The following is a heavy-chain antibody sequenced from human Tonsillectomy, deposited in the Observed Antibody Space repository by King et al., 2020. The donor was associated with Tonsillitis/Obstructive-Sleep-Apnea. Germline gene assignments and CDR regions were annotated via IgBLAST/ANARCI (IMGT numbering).Heavy chain of an antibody. V-gene: IGHV4-59*01. D-gene: IGHD3-3*01. CDR3: ARDPDSGYFDL. J-gene: IGHJ2*01. Sequence: VQLQESGPGLVKPSETLSLTCTVSGGSISSYYWSWIRQPPGKELEWIGYIYYSGSTNYNPSLKSRVTISVDTSKNQFSLKLSSVTAADTAVYYCARDPDSGYFDLWGRGTLVTVSS. CDR2: IYYSGST. CDR1: GGSISSYY.